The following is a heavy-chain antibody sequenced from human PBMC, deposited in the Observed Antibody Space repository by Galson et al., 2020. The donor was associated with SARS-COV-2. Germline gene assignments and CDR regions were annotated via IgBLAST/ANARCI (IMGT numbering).Heavy chain of an antibody. V-gene: IGHV4-39*07. Sequence: ASETLSLTCVVSSGYSDDTSYYWGWIRQPPGKGLEWIGSIYFNGRTFYHPSLMGRVTISIDTSKNQFSLRLTSVTAADTATYFCARKTSTYDFWGPGAQVTVSS. CDR1: SGYSDDTSYY. CDR3: ARKTSTYDF. J-gene: IGHJ5*01. D-gene: IGHD3-16*01. CDR2: IYFNGRT.